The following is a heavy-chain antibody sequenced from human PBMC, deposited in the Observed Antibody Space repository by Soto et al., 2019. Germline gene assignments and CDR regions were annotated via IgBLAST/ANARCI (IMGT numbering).Heavy chain of an antibody. J-gene: IGHJ6*02. CDR3: ARVGAYSSSRHSASNYYGMDV. CDR1: GFTFSSYA. CDR2: IRGSGGST. V-gene: IGHV3-23*01. D-gene: IGHD6-13*01. Sequence: PGGSLRLSCAASGFTFSSYAMSWVRQAPGKGLEWVSAIRGSGGSTYYADSVKGRFTISRDNAKNTLYLQMNSLRDEDTAVYYCARVGAYSSSRHSASNYYGMDVWGQGTTVTVSS.